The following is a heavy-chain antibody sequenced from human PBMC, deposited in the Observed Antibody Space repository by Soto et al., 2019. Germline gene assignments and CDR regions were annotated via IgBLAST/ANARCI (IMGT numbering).Heavy chain of an antibody. CDR2: ISAYNGNT. CDR1: GYTFTSYG. Sequence: QVQLVQSGAEVKKPGASVKVSCKASGYTFTSYGISWVRQAPGLGLARTGWISAYNGNTNYVHELQGRVTMTTDTSTRTAYMDQRSLRSNDTAGYYSERAEGIAVEGNYYGRDVWGQGTTVTVSS. J-gene: IGHJ6*02. CDR3: ERAEGIAVEGNYYGRDV. V-gene: IGHV1-18*01. D-gene: IGHD6-19*01.